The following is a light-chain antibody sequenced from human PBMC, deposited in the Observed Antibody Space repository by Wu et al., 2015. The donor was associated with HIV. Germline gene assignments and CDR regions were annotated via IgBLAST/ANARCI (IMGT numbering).Light chain of an antibody. J-gene: IGKJ1*01. CDR2: GAS. CDR3: QQYGSSPLT. Sequence: EIVLTQSPGTLSLSPGERATLSCRASQSVSSSYLAWYQQKPGQAPRLLIYGASSRATGIPDRFSGGGSGTDFTLTITRLEPEDFAVYYCQQYGSSPLTFGHGTKVEMK. V-gene: IGKV3-20*01. CDR1: QSVSSSY.